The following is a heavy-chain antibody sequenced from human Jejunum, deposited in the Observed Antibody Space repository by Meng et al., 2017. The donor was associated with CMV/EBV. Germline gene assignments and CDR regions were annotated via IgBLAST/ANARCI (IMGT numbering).Heavy chain of an antibody. CDR2: IYHSGRT. CDR1: GGSIRNDQG. V-gene: IGHV4-4*02. D-gene: IGHD4-17*01. CDR3: TTLYGDSIS. Sequence: QGPLQVSGPGRVKPSGTLSLTCDVSGGSIRNDQGWSWVRQAPGKGLEWIGEIYHSGRTNYNPSVKSRVSMSVDKSQNHFSLRLSSVTAADTAVYYCTTLYGDSISWGQGTLVTVSS. J-gene: IGHJ4*02.